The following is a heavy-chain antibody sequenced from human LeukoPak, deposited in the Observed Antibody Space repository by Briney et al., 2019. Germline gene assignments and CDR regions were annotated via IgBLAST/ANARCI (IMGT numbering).Heavy chain of an antibody. CDR1: GGSISSSSYY. J-gene: IGHJ4*02. CDR3: ARERGGIAVAATDY. CDR2: IYYSGST. V-gene: IGHV4-39*07. D-gene: IGHD6-19*01. Sequence: SETLSLTCTVSGGSISSSSYYWGWIRQPPGKGLEWIGSIYYSGSTYYNPSLKSRVTLSVDTSKNQFSLKLSSVTAADTAVYYCARERGGIAVAATDYWGQGTLVTVSS.